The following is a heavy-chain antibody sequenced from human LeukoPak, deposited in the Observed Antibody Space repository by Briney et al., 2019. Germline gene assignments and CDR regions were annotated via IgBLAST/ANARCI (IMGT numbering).Heavy chain of an antibody. J-gene: IGHJ3*02. CDR2: IYYSGST. Sequence: PSETLSLTCAVSDDSVRSSAYYWGWIRQPPGKGLEWIGSIYYSGSTYYNPSLKSRVTISIDTSKNQFSLKLSSVTAADTAVYYCASEPYGSGSFLGAFDIWGQGTMVTVSS. V-gene: IGHV4-39*01. CDR1: DDSVRSSAYY. D-gene: IGHD3-10*01. CDR3: ASEPYGSGSFLGAFDI.